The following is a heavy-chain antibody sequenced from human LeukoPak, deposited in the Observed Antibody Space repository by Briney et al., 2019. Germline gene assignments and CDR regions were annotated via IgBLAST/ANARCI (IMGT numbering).Heavy chain of an antibody. Sequence: ASVKVSCKVSGYTLTELSMHWVRQAPGKGLEWMGGFDPEDGETIYAQKFQGRVTMTEDTSTDTAYMELSSLRSEDTAVYYCATKPGTYYYDSNGYLDYWGQGTLVTVSS. CDR1: GYTLTELS. CDR3: ATKPGTYYYDSNGYLDY. D-gene: IGHD3-22*01. CDR2: FDPEDGET. V-gene: IGHV1-24*01. J-gene: IGHJ4*02.